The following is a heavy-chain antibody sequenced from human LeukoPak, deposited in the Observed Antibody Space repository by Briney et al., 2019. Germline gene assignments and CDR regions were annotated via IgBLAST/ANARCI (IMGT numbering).Heavy chain of an antibody. Sequence: SETLSLTCTVSGGSISSYYWSWIRQPAGKGLEWIGRIYTSGSTNYNPSLKSRVTISGDTSRNQFSLTLNSVTVADTAVYYCARGGDSSGYKYWGQGTLVTVSS. CDR2: IYTSGST. D-gene: IGHD3-22*01. CDR3: ARGGDSSGYKY. CDR1: GGSISSYY. V-gene: IGHV4-4*07. J-gene: IGHJ4*02.